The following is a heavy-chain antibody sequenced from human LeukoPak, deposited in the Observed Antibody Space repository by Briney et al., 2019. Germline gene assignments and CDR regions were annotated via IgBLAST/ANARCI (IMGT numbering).Heavy chain of an antibody. CDR1: GGTFSSYA. Sequence: SVKVSCKASGGTFSSYAISWVRQAPGQGLEWMGRIIPILGIANYAQKLQGRVTITADKSTSTAYMELSSLRSEDTAVYYCARDPGYCSSTSCYTDYWGQGTLVTVSS. CDR2: IIPILGIA. J-gene: IGHJ4*02. V-gene: IGHV1-69*04. CDR3: ARDPGYCSSTSCYTDY. D-gene: IGHD2-2*02.